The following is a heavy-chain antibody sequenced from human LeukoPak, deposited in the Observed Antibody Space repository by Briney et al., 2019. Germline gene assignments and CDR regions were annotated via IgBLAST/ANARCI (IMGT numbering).Heavy chain of an antibody. CDR1: GGSFSGSY. D-gene: IGHD4/OR15-4a*01. J-gene: IGHJ4*02. CDR3: ASQEGLWTGDY. Sequence: PSETLSLTCAVYGGSFSGSYWSWIRQPPGKGLEWIGSIYYSGSTYYNPSLKSRVTISVDTSKNQFSLKLSSVTAADTAVYYCASQEGLWTGDYWGQGTLVTVSS. V-gene: IGHV4-34*01. CDR2: IYYSGST.